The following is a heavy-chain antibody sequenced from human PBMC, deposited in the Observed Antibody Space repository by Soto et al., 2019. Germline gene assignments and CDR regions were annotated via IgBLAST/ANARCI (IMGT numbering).Heavy chain of an antibody. D-gene: IGHD3-3*01. Sequence: GGSLRLSCAASGFTFSSYNMNWVRQAPGKGLEWVSSISRDSTYVYYADSVRGLFTISRDNAKKSVFLQMDSLSGDDTAVYYCARDPYDFWSGPDYWGQGILVTVSS. J-gene: IGHJ4*02. V-gene: IGHV3-21*01. CDR2: ISRDSTYV. CDR1: GFTFSSYN. CDR3: ARDPYDFWSGPDY.